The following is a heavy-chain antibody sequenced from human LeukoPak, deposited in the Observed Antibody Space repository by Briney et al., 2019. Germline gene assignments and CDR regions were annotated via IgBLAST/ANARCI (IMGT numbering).Heavy chain of an antibody. J-gene: IGHJ6*02. D-gene: IGHD5-12*01. V-gene: IGHV3-49*03. CDR2: IRTEVYGGAR. CDR1: GFTFRDYA. Sequence: PGGSLRLSCSASGFTFRDYAMSWIRQAPGKGLEWVAFIRTEVYGGAREYAASVDGRFRTSRDDSKGIAYLQMESLKTEDTAVYYCARDWRGYTGYPGRYFYGMDVWGQGTTVTVSS. CDR3: ARDWRGYTGYPGRYFYGMDV.